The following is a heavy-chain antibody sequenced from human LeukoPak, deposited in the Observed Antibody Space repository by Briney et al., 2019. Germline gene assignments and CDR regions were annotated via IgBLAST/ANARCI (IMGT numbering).Heavy chain of an antibody. D-gene: IGHD3-10*01. CDR2: INHSGST. CDR3: ARITYYYGSGPPFDY. J-gene: IGHJ4*02. Sequence: SETLSLTCAVYGGSFSGYYWSWIRQPPGKGLEWIGEINHSGSTNYNPSLKSRVTISVDTSKNQFSLKLSSVTAADTAVYYCARITYYYGSGPPFDYWGQGTLVTVSS. CDR1: GGSFSGYY. V-gene: IGHV4-34*01.